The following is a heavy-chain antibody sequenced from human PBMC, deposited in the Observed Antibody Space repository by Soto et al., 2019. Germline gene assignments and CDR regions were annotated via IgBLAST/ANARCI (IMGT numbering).Heavy chain of an antibody. V-gene: IGHV4-34*01. J-gene: IGHJ4*02. D-gene: IGHD6-13*01. CDR3: ARASPTYSSSWYPY. CDR2: INHSGST. Sequence: SETLSLTCAVYGGSFSGYYWSWIRQPPGKGLEWIGEINHSGSTNYNPSLKSRVTISVDTSKNQFSLKLSSVTAADTAVYYCARASPTYSSSWYPYWGQGTLVTVSS. CDR1: GGSFSGYY.